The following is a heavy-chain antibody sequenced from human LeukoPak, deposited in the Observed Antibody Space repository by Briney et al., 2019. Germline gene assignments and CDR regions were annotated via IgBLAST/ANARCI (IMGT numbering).Heavy chain of an antibody. Sequence: GGSLRLSCAASGFSFSTYAMNWVRQAPGKGLEWVAYIGSSGGTVYYADSVKGRFTISRDNAKNSLFLQMNSLRDEDTAVYFCARKLPLWGQGTLVTVSS. V-gene: IGHV3-48*02. CDR1: GFSFSTYA. CDR2: IGSSGGTV. CDR3: ARKLPL. J-gene: IGHJ4*02.